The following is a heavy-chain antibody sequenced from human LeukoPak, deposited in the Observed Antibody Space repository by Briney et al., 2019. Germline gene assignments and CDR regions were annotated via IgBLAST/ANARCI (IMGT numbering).Heavy chain of an antibody. CDR3: ARRAPNSSDWYWGVDY. CDR2: IYPGDSDT. V-gene: IGHV5-51*01. D-gene: IGHD6-19*01. CDR1: GYSFTSYW. J-gene: IGHJ4*02. Sequence: GESLKISCKGSGYSFTSYWIGWVRQMPGKGLEWMGIIYPGDSDTRYSPSFQGQVTISADKSISTAYLQWSSLKASDTAMYYCARRAPNSSDWYWGVDYWGQGTLVTVSS.